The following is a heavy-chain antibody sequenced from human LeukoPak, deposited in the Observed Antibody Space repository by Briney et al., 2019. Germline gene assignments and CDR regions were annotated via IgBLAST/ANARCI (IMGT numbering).Heavy chain of an antibody. J-gene: IGHJ4*02. CDR2: ISGSGHRT. V-gene: IGHV3-23*01. CDR3: AKVLRYFDPAGGHY. D-gene: IGHD3-9*01. Sequence: PGGSLRLSCAASGFTFSSYGVSWVRQAPGKGLEWVSGISGSGHRTYYADSVKGRFTISRDNSKSTLYLQMNSLRAEDTAVYYCAKVLRYFDPAGGHYWGQGTLVTVSS. CDR1: GFTFSSYG.